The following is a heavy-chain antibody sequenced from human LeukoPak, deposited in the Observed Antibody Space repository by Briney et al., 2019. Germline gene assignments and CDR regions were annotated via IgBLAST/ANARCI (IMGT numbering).Heavy chain of an antibody. V-gene: IGHV1-69*13. J-gene: IGHJ5*02. CDR1: GGTFSSYA. CDR2: IIPIFGTA. Sequence: SLKVSCKASGGTFSSYAISWVRQAPGQGLEWMGGIIPIFGTANYAQKFQGRGTITADESTSTAYKELSSLRTEDTAVYYCARGPKAGYYYDSSGYTKSWFDPWGQGTLVTVSS. CDR3: ARGPKAGYYYDSSGYTKSWFDP. D-gene: IGHD3-22*01.